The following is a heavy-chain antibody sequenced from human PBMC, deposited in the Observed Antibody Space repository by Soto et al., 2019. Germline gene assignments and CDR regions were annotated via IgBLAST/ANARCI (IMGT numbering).Heavy chain of an antibody. CDR2: ISSSSSYI. D-gene: IGHD2-2*01. J-gene: IGHJ6*02. CDR1: GFTFSSYS. Sequence: VGSLRLSCAASGFTFSSYSMNWVRQAPGKGLEWVSSISSSSSYIYYADSVKGRFTISRDNAKNSLYLQMNSLRAEDTAVYYCARDRQDIVVVPAAPYGMDVWGQGTTVTVSS. V-gene: IGHV3-21*01. CDR3: ARDRQDIVVVPAAPYGMDV.